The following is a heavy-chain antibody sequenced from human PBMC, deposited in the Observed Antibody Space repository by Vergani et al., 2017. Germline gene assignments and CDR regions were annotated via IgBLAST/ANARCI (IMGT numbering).Heavy chain of an antibody. D-gene: IGHD1-14*01. CDR3: ARDLRLLYNRFDP. CDR2: IYSGDET. J-gene: IGHJ5*02. V-gene: IGHV3-66*01. Sequence: ELKMVESGGGLVQPGGSLRLSCAASGSTVSGNYMTWVRQAPGKGLEWVSHIYSGDETYYADSVKGRFTISRDNSKSTMYLQMNSLRDEDTGVYYCARDLRLLYNRFDPWGQGTLVTVSS. CDR1: GSTVSGNY.